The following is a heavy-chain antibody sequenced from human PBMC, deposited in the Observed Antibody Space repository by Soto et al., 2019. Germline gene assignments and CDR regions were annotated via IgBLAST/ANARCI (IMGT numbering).Heavy chain of an antibody. CDR2: IIANNGIT. CDR3: ARDSGSSGYEY. Sequence: GAPVKVSCKASGGTFSSYTISWARQAPGQGLEWMGWIIANNGITNYAQKLQGRVTMTTDTSTSTAYMELRSLRSDDTAVYYCARDSGSSGYEYWGQGTLVTVSS. V-gene: IGHV1-18*01. J-gene: IGHJ4*02. D-gene: IGHD3-22*01. CDR1: GGTFSSYT.